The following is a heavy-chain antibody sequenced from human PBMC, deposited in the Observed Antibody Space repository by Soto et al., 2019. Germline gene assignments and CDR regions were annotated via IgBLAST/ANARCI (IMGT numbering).Heavy chain of an antibody. CDR3: ARDFTYYYDSSGQIKARWFDP. CDR1: GGSISSGGYY. CDR2: IYYSGST. D-gene: IGHD3-22*01. V-gene: IGHV4-31*03. J-gene: IGHJ5*02. Sequence: SETLSLTCTVSGGSISSGGYYWSWIRQHPGKGLEWIGYIYYSGSTYYNPSLKSRVTISVDTSKNQFSLKLSPVTAADTAVYYCARDFTYYYDSSGQIKARWFDPWGQGTLVTV.